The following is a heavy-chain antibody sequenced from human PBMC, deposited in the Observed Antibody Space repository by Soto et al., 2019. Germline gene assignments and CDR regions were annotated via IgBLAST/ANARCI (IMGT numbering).Heavy chain of an antibody. Sequence: GGSLRLSCAASGFTFSSYEMNWVRQAPGKGLEWVSYISSSGSTIYYADSVKGRFTISRDNAKNSLYLQMNSLRAEDTAVYYCARQDYGDYEGCFDYWGQGTLVTVSS. V-gene: IGHV3-48*03. CDR2: ISSSGSTI. D-gene: IGHD4-17*01. J-gene: IGHJ4*02. CDR1: GFTFSSYE. CDR3: ARQDYGDYEGCFDY.